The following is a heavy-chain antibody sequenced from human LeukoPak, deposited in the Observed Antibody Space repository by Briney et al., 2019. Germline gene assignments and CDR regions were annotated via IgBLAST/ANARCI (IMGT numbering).Heavy chain of an antibody. Sequence: PGGSLRLSCAASGFTVSSNYMSWVRQAPGKGLEWVSVIYSGGSTYYADSVKGRFTISRDNSKNTLYLQMNSLRAADTAVYYCAREYSSSGGAFDYWGQGTLVTVSS. CDR3: AREYSSSGGAFDY. D-gene: IGHD6-6*01. V-gene: IGHV3-53*01. J-gene: IGHJ4*02. CDR1: GFTVSSNY. CDR2: IYSGGST.